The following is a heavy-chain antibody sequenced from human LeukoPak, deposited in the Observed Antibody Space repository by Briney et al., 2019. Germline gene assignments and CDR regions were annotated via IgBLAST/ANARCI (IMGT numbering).Heavy chain of an antibody. CDR1: GFTFSDFW. Sequence: GGSLRLSCAASGFTFSDFWIHWVRQAPGKGPEWLSRTSKDGSHTVYADSAKGRFTASRDNTKNTIDLEVTNLRPEDTAVYYCTRGGYRGSYYRFSWGQGTPVTVAS. CDR3: TRGGYRGSYYRFS. D-gene: IGHD3-10*01. V-gene: IGHV3-74*01. J-gene: IGHJ4*02. CDR2: TSKDGSHT.